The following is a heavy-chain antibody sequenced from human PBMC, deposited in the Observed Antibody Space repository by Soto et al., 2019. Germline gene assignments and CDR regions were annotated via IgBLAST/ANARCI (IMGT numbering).Heavy chain of an antibody. CDR1: GGSISSGGYY. CDR2: IYYSGST. D-gene: IGHD6-13*01. Sequence: PSETLYLTCTVSGGSISSGGYYWSWIRQHPGKGLEWIGYIYYSGSTNYNPSLKSRVTISVDTSKNQFSLKLSSVTAADTAVYYCARSSSWSGPLGVVNYYYDMDVWGQGTTVTVSS. CDR3: ARSSSWSGPLGVVNYYYDMDV. J-gene: IGHJ6*02. V-gene: IGHV4-61*08.